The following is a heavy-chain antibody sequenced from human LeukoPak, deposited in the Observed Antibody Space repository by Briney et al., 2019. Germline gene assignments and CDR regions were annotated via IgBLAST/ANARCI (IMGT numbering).Heavy chain of an antibody. Sequence: GGSLRLSCAASGFTFSNAWMTWVRQAPGKGLEWVGRIKSKTDGGSADYAAPVKGRFTISRDDSKNTLYLQMNSLKTEDTAVYYCTTQGTSGTGRVDYWGQGTLVTVSS. V-gene: IGHV3-15*01. CDR2: IKSKTDGGSA. CDR1: GFTFSNAW. J-gene: IGHJ4*02. D-gene: IGHD1/OR15-1a*01. CDR3: TTQGTSGTGRVDY.